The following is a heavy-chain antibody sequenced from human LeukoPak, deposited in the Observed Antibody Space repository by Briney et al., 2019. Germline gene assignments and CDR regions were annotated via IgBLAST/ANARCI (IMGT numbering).Heavy chain of an antibody. CDR1: GGSISSGGYS. V-gene: IGHV4-30-2*02. D-gene: IGHD2-2*02. CDR2: IYHSGST. Sequence: SETLSLTCAVSGGSISSGGYSWSWIRQPPGKGLEWIGYIYHSGSTYYNPSLKSRVTISVDTSKNQFSLKLSSVTAADTAVYYCARTVYRRGFDYWGQGTLVTVSS. CDR3: ARTVYRRGFDY. J-gene: IGHJ4*02.